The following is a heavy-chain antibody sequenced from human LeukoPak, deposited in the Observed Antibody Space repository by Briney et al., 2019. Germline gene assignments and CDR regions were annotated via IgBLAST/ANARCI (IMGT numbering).Heavy chain of an antibody. Sequence: PGGSLRLSCAASGFTFSSYAMSWVRQAPGKGLEWVSSISGSGGTTYYADSVKGRFTISRDNSKNTLYPQMNSLRAEDTAIYYCTKGTANNRQYYYYYYMDVWGKGTTVTVSS. J-gene: IGHJ6*03. V-gene: IGHV3-23*01. CDR1: GFTFSSYA. CDR3: TKGTANNRQYYYYYYMDV. CDR2: ISGSGGTT. D-gene: IGHD1-14*01.